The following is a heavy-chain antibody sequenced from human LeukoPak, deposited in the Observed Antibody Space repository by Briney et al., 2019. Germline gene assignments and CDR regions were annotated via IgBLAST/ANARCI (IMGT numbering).Heavy chain of an antibody. CDR1: GYTFTSYY. J-gene: IGHJ4*02. CDR2: INPSGGST. Sequence: ASVKVSCKASGYTFTSYYMHWVRQAPGQGLEWMGIINPSGGSTSYAQKFQGRVTMTRDTSTSTVYMELSSLRSEDTAVYYCARVGNYYDSSGYYVPTRWIFDYWGQGTLVTVSS. CDR3: ARVGNYYDSSGYYVPTRWIFDY. V-gene: IGHV1-46*01. D-gene: IGHD3-22*01.